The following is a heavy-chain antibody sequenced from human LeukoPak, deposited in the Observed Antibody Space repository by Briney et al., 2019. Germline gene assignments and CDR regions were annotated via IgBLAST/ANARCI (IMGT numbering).Heavy chain of an antibody. CDR3: TRDAWGYYDSSGYSFGSQYYMDV. D-gene: IGHD3-22*01. Sequence: GGSLKLSCAASGFTFSDHAMTWVRQPPGKGLEWVSAISGGGHSTYYADSVRGRFTISRDNSKDTLSLQMNSLTAEDTAVYFCTRDAWGYYDSSGYSFGSQYYMDVWGRGTTVTVSS. CDR1: GFTFSDHA. CDR2: ISGGGHST. V-gene: IGHV3-23*01. J-gene: IGHJ6*03.